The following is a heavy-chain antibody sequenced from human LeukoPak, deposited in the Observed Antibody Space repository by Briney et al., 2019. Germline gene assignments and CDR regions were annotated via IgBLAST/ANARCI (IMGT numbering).Heavy chain of an antibody. CDR3: ARAVYGGMIVVVITKVIFRYFDY. Sequence: SETLSLTCTVSGGSISSSSYYWGWIRQPPGKGLEWIGSIYYSGSTYYNPSLKSRVTISVDTSKNQFSLKLSSVTAADTAVYYCARAVYGGMIVVVITKVIFRYFDYWGQGTLVTVSS. V-gene: IGHV4-39*07. CDR2: IYYSGST. J-gene: IGHJ4*02. D-gene: IGHD3-22*01. CDR1: GGSISSSSYY.